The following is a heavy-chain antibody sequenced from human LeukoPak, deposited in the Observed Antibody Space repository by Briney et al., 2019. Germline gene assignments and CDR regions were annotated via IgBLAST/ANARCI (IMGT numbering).Heavy chain of an antibody. CDR2: IRYDGSNK. Sequence: GGSLRLSCAASGFTFSSYGMHWVRQAPGKVLEWVAFIRYDGSNKYYADSVKGRFTISRDNSKNTLYLQMNSLRAEDTAVYYCARTAPGRDYYFDYWGQGTLVTVSS. J-gene: IGHJ4*02. V-gene: IGHV3-30*02. D-gene: IGHD2-15*01. CDR3: ARTAPGRDYYFDY. CDR1: GFTFSSYG.